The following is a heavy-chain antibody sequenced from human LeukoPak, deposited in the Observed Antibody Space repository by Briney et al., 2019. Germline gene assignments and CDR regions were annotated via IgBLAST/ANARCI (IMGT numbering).Heavy chain of an antibody. CDR1: GYTFSGYY. CDR2: INPNSGGT. D-gene: IGHD3-22*01. CDR3: ARGTVAEPTYYYDSSGYYY. J-gene: IGHJ4*02. Sequence: ASVKVSCKASGYTFSGYYMHWVRQAPGQGLEWMGWINPNSGGTNYAQKFQGRVTMTRDTSISTAYMELSRLRSDDTAVYYCARGTVAEPTYYYDSSGYYYWGQGTLVTVSS. V-gene: IGHV1-2*02.